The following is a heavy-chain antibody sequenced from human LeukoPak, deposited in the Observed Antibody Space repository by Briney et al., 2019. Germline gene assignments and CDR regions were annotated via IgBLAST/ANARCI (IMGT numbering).Heavy chain of an antibody. J-gene: IGHJ4*02. V-gene: IGHV1-69*01. CDR2: IIPIFGTA. CDR3: ARGGPAAMDLDYFDY. D-gene: IGHD2-2*01. CDR1: GGTFSSYA. Sequence: GSSVKVSCKASGGTFSSYAISWVRQAPGQGLEWMGGIIPIFGTANYAQKFQGRVTITADESTSTAYMELSSLRSEDTAVYYCARGGPAAMDLDYFDYWGQGTLVTVSS.